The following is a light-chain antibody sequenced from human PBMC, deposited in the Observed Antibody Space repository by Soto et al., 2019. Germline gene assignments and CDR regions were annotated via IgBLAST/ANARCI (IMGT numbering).Light chain of an antibody. J-gene: IGKJ1*01. Sequence: DIVMTQSPDSLAVSLGERATINCKSSQTVLHSSNNKNYLAWYQQKPGQPPKLLIYWASIRESGVPDRFSGSGSGTDFTLTISSLQAEEVAVYYGQRYLSSPWTVGQGTKVEIK. V-gene: IGKV4-1*01. CDR1: QTVLHSSNNKNY. CDR2: WAS. CDR3: QRYLSSPWT.